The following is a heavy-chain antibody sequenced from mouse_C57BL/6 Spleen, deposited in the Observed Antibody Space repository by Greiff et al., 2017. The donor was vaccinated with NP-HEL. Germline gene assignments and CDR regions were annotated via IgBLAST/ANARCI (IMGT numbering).Heavy chain of an antibody. J-gene: IGHJ3*01. Sequence: QVQLQQPGAELVRPGTSVKLSCKASGYTFTSYWMHWVKQRPGQGLEWIGVIDPSDSYTNYNQKFKGKATLTVDTSSSTAYMQLSSLTSEDSAVYYCARSGGSDEGWFAYWGQGTLVTVSA. CDR2: IDPSDSYT. CDR3: ARSGGSDEGWFAY. V-gene: IGHV1-59*01. CDR1: GYTFTSYW. D-gene: IGHD3-2*02.